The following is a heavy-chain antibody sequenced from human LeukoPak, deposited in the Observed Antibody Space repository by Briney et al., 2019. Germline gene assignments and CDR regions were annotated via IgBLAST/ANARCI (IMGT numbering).Heavy chain of an antibody. Sequence: GGSLRLSCAASGFTFSSYEMNWVRQAPGKGLEWVSYISSSGSTIYYADSVKGRFTISRDNAKNSLYLQMNSLRAEDTAVYYCARVRYCSGGSCYGNWYDPWGQGTLVTVSS. V-gene: IGHV3-48*03. CDR3: ARVRYCSGGSCYGNWYDP. J-gene: IGHJ5*02. CDR1: GFTFSSYE. CDR2: ISSSGSTI. D-gene: IGHD2-15*01.